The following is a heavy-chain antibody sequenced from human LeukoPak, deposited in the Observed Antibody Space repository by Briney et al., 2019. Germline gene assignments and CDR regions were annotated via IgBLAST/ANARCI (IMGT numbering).Heavy chain of an antibody. V-gene: IGHV3-74*01. CDR3: ARAPAEIGGYYPEYFRH. CDR1: GFTFSRYW. Sequence: GGSLRLSCAASGFTFSRYWMHWVRQAPGKGLVWVSRIKSDGSTTYADSVKGRFTTSRDNATNTVSLQMNSLRAEDTGVYYCARAPAEIGGYYPEYFRHWGQGTLVTVSS. J-gene: IGHJ1*01. D-gene: IGHD3-22*01. CDR2: IKSDGST.